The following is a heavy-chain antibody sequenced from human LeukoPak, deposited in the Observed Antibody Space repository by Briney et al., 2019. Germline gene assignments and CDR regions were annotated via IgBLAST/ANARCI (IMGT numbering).Heavy chain of an antibody. CDR2: IRYDGTDK. Sequence: PGGSLRLSCVASGFTFSSYGLHWVRQAPGKGLEWVTFIRYDGTDKYYADSVKGGFTISRDNSKNTLYLQMNSLRAEDTAVYYCTKAAPGVHPFDCWGQGTLVTVSS. CDR3: TKAAPGVHPFDC. D-gene: IGHD2-8*01. J-gene: IGHJ4*02. CDR1: GFTFSSYG. V-gene: IGHV3-30*02.